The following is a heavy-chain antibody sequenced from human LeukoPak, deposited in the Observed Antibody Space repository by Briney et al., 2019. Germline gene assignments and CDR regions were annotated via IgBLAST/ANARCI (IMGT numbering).Heavy chain of an antibody. J-gene: IGHJ2*01. CDR1: GGSVSSGNYY. V-gene: IGHV4-61*01. Sequence: PSETLSLTCTVSGGSVSSGNYYWNWIRQPPGKGQEWIGYIYYSGSTNYNPSLKSRVTISVDMSKNQFSLQLNSVTAADTATYYCARQTLGGFWYFDLWGRGTLVTVSS. CDR3: ARQTLGGFWYFDL. D-gene: IGHD3-16*01. CDR2: IYYSGST.